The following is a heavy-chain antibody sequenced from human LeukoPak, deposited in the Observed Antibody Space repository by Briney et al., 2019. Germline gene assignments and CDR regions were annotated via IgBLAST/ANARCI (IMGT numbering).Heavy chain of an antibody. V-gene: IGHV3-48*01. J-gene: IGHJ4*02. CDR1: GFTFSSYS. D-gene: IGHD2-15*01. CDR2: ISSSSSTI. CDR3: ARGLFRFCSSGSCLSPFDY. Sequence: GGSLRLSCAASGFTFSSYSMNWVRQAPGKGLEWVSYISSSSSTIYYADSVKGRFTISRDNAKNSLYLQMNSLRAEDTAVYYCARGLFRFCSSGSCLSPFDYWGQGTLVTVSS.